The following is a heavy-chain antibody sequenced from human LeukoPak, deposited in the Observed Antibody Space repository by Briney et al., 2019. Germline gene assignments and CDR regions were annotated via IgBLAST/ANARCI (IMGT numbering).Heavy chain of an antibody. D-gene: IGHD5-18*01. CDR2: IIPILGIA. V-gene: IGHV1-69*04. Sequence: ASVKVSCKASGGTFSSYAISWVRQAPGQGLEWMGRIIPILGIANYAQKFQGRVTITADKSTSTAYMELSSLRSEDTAVYYCASQSKYSYGSGYWGQGTLVTVSS. CDR3: ASQSKYSYGSGY. J-gene: IGHJ4*02. CDR1: GGTFSSYA.